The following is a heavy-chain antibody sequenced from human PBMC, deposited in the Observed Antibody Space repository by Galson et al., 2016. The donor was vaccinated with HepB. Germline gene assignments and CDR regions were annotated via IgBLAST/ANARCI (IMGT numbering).Heavy chain of an antibody. CDR3: ARLMAIGAFDY. CDR1: GVSISSIYYY. CDR2: ISQRGST. Sequence: SETLSLTCTVSGVSISSIYYYWGWVRQPPGKGLEWVGSISQRGSTYYNPSVQSRVTISVDTSKNQFSLKLRSVTAADTAVYFCARLMAIGAFDYWGQGILVTVSS. D-gene: IGHD5-24*01. V-gene: IGHV4-39*01. J-gene: IGHJ4*02.